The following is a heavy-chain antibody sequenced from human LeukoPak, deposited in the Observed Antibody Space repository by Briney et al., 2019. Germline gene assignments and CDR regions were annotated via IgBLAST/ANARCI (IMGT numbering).Heavy chain of an antibody. V-gene: IGHV1-58*01. CDR3: AADHGDYESYYYYGMDV. CDR2: IVVGSGNT. Sequence: ASVKVSCKASGFTFTSSAVQWVRQARGQRLEWIGWIVVGSGNTNYAQKFQERVTITRDMSTSTAYMELSSLRSEDTAVHYCAADHGDYESYYYYGMDVWGQGTTVTVSS. J-gene: IGHJ6*02. D-gene: IGHD4-17*01. CDR1: GFTFTSSA.